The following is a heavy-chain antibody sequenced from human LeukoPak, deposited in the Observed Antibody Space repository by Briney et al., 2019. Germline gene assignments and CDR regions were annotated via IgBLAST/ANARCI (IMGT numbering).Heavy chain of an antibody. D-gene: IGHD1-26*01. CDR1: GGSISSSSYY. CDR2: IYYSGST. J-gene: IGHJ4*02. CDR3: XRQSGSLFWAFDY. V-gene: IGHV4-39*01. Sequence: TSETLSLTCTVSGGSISSSSYYWGWIRQPPGKGLEWIGCIYYSGSTYYNPSLKSRVTISVDTSKNQVSLKLSSVTAADTAVHXXXRQSGSLFWAFDYWGQGTLVTVSS.